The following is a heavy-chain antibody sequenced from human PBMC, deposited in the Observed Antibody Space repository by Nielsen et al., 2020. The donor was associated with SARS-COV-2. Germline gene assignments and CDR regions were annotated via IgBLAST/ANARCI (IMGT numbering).Heavy chain of an antibody. CDR1: GFTFTSYT. J-gene: IGHJ2*01. Sequence: GESLNISCAASGFTFTSYTMNWVRQAPGKGLECVASITISGAYMYYADSVRGRFTVSRDNADNSLYLQMNSLRDEDTAVYYCARDQDGGAATSNWYFDLWGRGTLVIVSS. D-gene: IGHD6-25*01. CDR2: ITISGAYM. V-gene: IGHV3-21*01. CDR3: ARDQDGGAATSNWYFDL.